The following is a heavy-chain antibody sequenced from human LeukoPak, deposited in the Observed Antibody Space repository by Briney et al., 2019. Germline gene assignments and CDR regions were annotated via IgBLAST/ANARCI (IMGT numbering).Heavy chain of an antibody. V-gene: IGHV3-23*01. D-gene: IGHD3-22*01. CDR1: GFTFGSYG. CDR3: AKSSGYAFDI. Sequence: PGGTLRLSCAASGFTFGSYGMSWVRQAPGKGLEWVSGTTGSGGRTCYADSVKGRFTASGDNSKNTLYLQMNSLRAEDTAVYYCAKSSGYAFDIWGQGTMVTVSS. CDR2: TTGSGGRT. J-gene: IGHJ3*02.